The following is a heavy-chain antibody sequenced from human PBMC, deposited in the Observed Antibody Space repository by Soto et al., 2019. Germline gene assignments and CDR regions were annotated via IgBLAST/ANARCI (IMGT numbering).Heavy chain of an antibody. V-gene: IGHV1-8*01. J-gene: IGHJ4*02. CDR2: MNPNSGDT. CDR1: GYTFTSYD. Sequence: QVQLVQSGAEVKKPGASVKVSCKASGYTFTSYDINWVRQATGQGLEWMGWMNPNSGDTGYAQKFQGRVTMTMNTPISTAYMELSSPRSEDTAVYYCARTTLSTVVTPRHFDYWGQGTLVTVSS. D-gene: IGHD4-17*01. CDR3: ARTTLSTVVTPRHFDY.